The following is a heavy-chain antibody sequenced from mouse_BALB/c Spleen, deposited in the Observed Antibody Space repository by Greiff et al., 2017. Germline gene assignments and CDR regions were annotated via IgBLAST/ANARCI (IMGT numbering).Heavy chain of an antibody. J-gene: IGHJ4*01. D-gene: IGHD3-1*01. CDR3: ARWGAARATYGNYYAMDY. CDR1: GYTFTSYW. CDR2: IDPSDSYT. V-gene: IGHV1-69*02. Sequence: QVQLQQPGAELVKPGASVKLSCKASGYTFTSYWMHWVKQRPGQGLEWIGEIDPSDSYTNYNQKFKGKATLTVDKSSSTAYMQLSSLTSEDSAVYYCARWGAARATYGNYYAMDYWGQGTSVTVSS.